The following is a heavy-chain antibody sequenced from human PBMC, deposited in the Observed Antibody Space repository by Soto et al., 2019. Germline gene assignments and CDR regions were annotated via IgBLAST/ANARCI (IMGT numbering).Heavy chain of an antibody. Sequence: QGQLVQSGAEVKKPGSSVKVSCKATGGTFSTYTITWVRQAPGQGLEWMGRIIPIIGIINYAQKFQGRVTISADKFTGTAYMELTGLRSDYTAVYYCAGDPDSHYNDSHASSYPWGQGTLVTVSS. CDR1: GGTFSTYT. CDR3: AGDPDSHYNDSHASSYP. D-gene: IGHD4-4*01. CDR2: IIPIIGII. V-gene: IGHV1-69*08. J-gene: IGHJ5*02.